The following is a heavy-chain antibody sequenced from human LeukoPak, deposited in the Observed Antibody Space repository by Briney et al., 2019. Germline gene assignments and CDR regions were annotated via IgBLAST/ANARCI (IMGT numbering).Heavy chain of an antibody. D-gene: IGHD4-17*01. CDR3: ARGHDYGDYTTDP. V-gene: IGHV3-7*01. CDR2: IKQDGSEK. CDR1: GFTFSSYW. J-gene: IGHJ5*02. Sequence: GGSLRLSCAASGFTFSSYWMSWARQAPGKGLEWVANIKQDGSEKYYVDSVKGRFTISRDNAKNSLYLQMNSLRAEDTAVYYCARGHDYGDYTTDPWGQGTLVTVSS.